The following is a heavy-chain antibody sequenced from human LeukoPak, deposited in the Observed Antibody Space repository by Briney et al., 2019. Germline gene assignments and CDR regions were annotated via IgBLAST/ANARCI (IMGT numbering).Heavy chain of an antibody. CDR2: INAGNGNI. Sequence: GASVKVSCKASGYTFTSYAIHWVRQVPGQSLERMGWINAGNGNIKYSQRFQGRLTFTGDTSASTAYMELSSLTSEDTAVYYCARDSCSGSCYDYWGQGTLVTVS. CDR1: GYTFTSYA. CDR3: ARDSCSGSCYDY. J-gene: IGHJ4*02. V-gene: IGHV1-3*01. D-gene: IGHD3-10*01.